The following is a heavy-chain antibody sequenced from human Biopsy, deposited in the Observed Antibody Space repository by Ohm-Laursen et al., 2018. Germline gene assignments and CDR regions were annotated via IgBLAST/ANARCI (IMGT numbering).Heavy chain of an antibody. J-gene: IGHJ6*02. Sequence: GASVKVSCKSSGNTFATYHIHWVRQAPGQGLEWMGAISPSGATTSFSQKFQGRITMTRDTSTGTVYMDLNSLGSEDTAVYYCARAGVGSDGTDSYYYGMDVWGPGTTVTVSS. CDR3: ARAGVGSDGTDSYYYGMDV. CDR2: ISPSGATT. CDR1: GNTFATYH. D-gene: IGHD5-24*01. V-gene: IGHV1-46*01.